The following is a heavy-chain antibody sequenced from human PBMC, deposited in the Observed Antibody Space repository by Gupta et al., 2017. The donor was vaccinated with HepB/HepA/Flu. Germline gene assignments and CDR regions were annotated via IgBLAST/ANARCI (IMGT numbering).Heavy chain of an antibody. J-gene: IGHJ4*01. Sequence: EVQLVQSGPEWKTPGESLKISCQASGYRFPDYWIGWVRQMPVKGLEWVGIIYPLDSEIRYSPAFQGLVTISADWSSKTAYLQWSSLKASDTAVYFCRRQVGVYNGDYWGHGTLVTVSS. CDR3: RRQVGVYNGDY. CDR2: IYPLDSEI. V-gene: IGHV5-51*01. CDR1: GYRFPDYW. D-gene: IGHD5/OR15-5a*01.